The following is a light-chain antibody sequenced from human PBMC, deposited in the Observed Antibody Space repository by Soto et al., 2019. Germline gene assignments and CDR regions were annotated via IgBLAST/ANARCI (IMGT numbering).Light chain of an antibody. CDR3: QQYNSYYT. J-gene: IGKJ2*01. CDR1: QSISSW. V-gene: IGKV1-5*03. CDR2: KAS. Sequence: DIQMTQSPSTLSASVGDRVTITCRASQSISSWLAWYQQKPGKAPKLLIYKASSLESGVPSRFSGSGSGTEFTLTTSSLQPDEFATYYYQQYNSYYTFGQGTKLEIK.